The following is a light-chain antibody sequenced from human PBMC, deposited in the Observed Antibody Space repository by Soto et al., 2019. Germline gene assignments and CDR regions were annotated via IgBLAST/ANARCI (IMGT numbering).Light chain of an antibody. CDR3: TSYAGNNIWV. CDR1: SSDVGAYNY. V-gene: IGLV2-8*01. CDR2: EVN. Sequence: QSALTQPPSASGSPGQSVTISCTGTSSDVGAYNYVSWYQQYPGKAPKLMIYEVNKRPSGVPDRFSGSESGKTASLTVSGLQPEDEADYHCTSYAGNNIWVFGGGTKLTVL. J-gene: IGLJ3*02.